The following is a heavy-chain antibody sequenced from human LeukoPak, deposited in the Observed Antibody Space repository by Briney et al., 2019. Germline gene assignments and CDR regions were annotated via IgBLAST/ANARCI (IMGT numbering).Heavy chain of an antibody. J-gene: IGHJ4*02. D-gene: IGHD3-22*01. V-gene: IGHV1-18*01. Sequence: KISCKGSGYTFTSYGISWVRQAPGQGLEWMGLISAYNGNTNYAQKLQGRVTMTTDTSTSTAYMELRSLRSDDTAVYYCARGYYDSSGYPMEVDYWGQGTLVTVSS. CDR2: ISAYNGNT. CDR3: ARGYYDSSGYPMEVDY. CDR1: GYTFTSYG.